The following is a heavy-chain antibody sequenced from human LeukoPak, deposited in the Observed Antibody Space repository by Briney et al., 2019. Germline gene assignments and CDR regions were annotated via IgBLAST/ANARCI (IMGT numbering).Heavy chain of an antibody. CDR1: GYTFTSYY. Sequence: SVKVSCKASGYTFTSYYMHWVRQAPGQGLEWMGGIIPIFGTANYAQKFQGRVTITTDESTSTAYMELSSLRSEDTAVYYCARGGGYTAIEGYMDVWGKGTTVTVSS. D-gene: IGHD5-18*01. J-gene: IGHJ6*03. CDR2: IIPIFGTA. V-gene: IGHV1-69*05. CDR3: ARGGGYTAIEGYMDV.